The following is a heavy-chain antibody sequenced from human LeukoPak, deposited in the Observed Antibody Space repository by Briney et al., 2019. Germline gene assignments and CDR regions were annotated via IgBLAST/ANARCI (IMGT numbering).Heavy chain of an antibody. V-gene: IGHV3-7*03. CDR2: IKQDGSEK. D-gene: IGHD3-9*01. Sequence: GGSLRLSCAASGFTFSLYWMNWVRRAPGKGLEWVANIKQDGSEKNYVDSVKGRFTISRDNARNSLYLQMNNLRVEDTAMYYCAGGTGFIIKDWGQGTLVTVSS. J-gene: IGHJ4*02. CDR3: AGGTGFIIKD. CDR1: GFTFSLYW.